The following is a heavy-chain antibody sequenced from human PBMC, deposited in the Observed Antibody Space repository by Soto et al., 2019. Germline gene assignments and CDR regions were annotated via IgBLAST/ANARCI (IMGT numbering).Heavy chain of an antibody. CDR1: GGSFSGYY. CDR2: INHSGST. J-gene: IGHJ4*02. D-gene: IGHD2-2*01. V-gene: IGHV4-34*01. Sequence: PSETLSLTCAVYGGSFSGYYWSWIRQPPGKGLEWIGEINHSGSTNYNPSLKSRVTISVDTSKNQFSLKLSSVTAADTAVYYCARSQCSSTSCYGIDYWGQGTLVTVSS. CDR3: ARSQCSSTSCYGIDY.